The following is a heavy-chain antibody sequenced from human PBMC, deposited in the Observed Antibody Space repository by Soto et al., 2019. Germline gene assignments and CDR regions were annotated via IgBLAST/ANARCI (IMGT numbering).Heavy chain of an antibody. J-gene: IGHJ4*02. CDR1: GGSISSSSW. D-gene: IGHD1-7*01. CDR3: TTSHAGELNN. V-gene: IGHV4-4*02. Sequence: QVQLQESGPGLVKPSGTLSLTCAVSGGSISSSSWWTWVRQSPGKGLEWIGEIFESGATNYNPSLKSRLTMSVDKSKNQFSLNLGSLNAADTAVYFCTTSHAGELNNWGQGTLVTVSS. CDR2: IFESGAT.